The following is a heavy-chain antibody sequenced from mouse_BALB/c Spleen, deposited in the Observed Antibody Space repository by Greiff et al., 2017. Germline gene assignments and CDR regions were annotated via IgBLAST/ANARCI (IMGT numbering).Heavy chain of an antibody. CDR3: TKEMDYYYLY. D-gene: IGHD1-1*01. V-gene: IGHV1S127*01. J-gene: IGHJ3*01. CDR2: IDTSDSYT. Sequence: QVQLQQPGPELVKPGASVKMSCKASGYSFTDYWMHWVKQSPGHVLEWIGPIDTSDSYTSYNPKFKGTATLTVDKSSSTAYMQLRSLTSEDSSVYYCTKEMDYYYLYWGQGTLVTVSA. CDR1: GYSFTDYW.